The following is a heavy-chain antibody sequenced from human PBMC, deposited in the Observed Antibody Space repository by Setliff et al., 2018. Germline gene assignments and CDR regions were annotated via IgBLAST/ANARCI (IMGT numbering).Heavy chain of an antibody. Sequence: SETLSLTCTVSGYSISSTHYWIWIRQPPGKGLEWIGEINHSGSTNYNPSLKSRVTISVDTSKNQFSLKLSSVTAADTAVYYCARVGYAYNFWSGYSMKNAFDIWGQGTMVTVSS. J-gene: IGHJ3*02. D-gene: IGHD3-3*01. CDR1: GYSISSTHY. V-gene: IGHV4-38-2*02. CDR3: ARVGYAYNFWSGYSMKNAFDI. CDR2: INHSGST.